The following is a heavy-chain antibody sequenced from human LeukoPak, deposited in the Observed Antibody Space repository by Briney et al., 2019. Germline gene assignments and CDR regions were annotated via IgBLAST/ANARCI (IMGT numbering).Heavy chain of an antibody. Sequence: GGSLRLSCTASGFTFSNYAMSWVRQAPGKGLEWISYISGSSSYRNHADSVKGRFTISRDNAKNSLYLQMNSLRAEDTAVYYCARGGGYCSATGCYPFDYWGQGTLVTISS. CDR3: ARGGGYCSATGCYPFDY. CDR1: GFTFSNYA. CDR2: ISGSSSYR. D-gene: IGHD2-2*01. V-gene: IGHV3-11*05. J-gene: IGHJ4*02.